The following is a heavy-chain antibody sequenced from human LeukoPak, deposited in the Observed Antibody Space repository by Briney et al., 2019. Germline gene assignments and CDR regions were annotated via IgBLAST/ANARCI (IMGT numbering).Heavy chain of an antibody. CDR2: ISSSSSYI. J-gene: IGHJ6*03. D-gene: IGHD3-3*01. V-gene: IGHV3-21*01. CDR1: GFTFSSYS. CDR3: AKDHVQPWRLRFLEMHYYYYYMDV. Sequence: PGGSLRLSCAASGFTFSSYSMNWVRQAPGKGLEWVSSISSSSSYIYYADSVKGRFTISRDNAKNSLYPQMNSLRAEDTAVYYCAKDHVQPWRLRFLEMHYYYYYMDVWGKGTTVTVSS.